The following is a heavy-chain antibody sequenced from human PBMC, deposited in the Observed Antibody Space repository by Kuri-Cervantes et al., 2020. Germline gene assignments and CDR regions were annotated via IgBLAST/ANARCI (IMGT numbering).Heavy chain of an antibody. CDR3: ARLVKNRNFDPYYFDY. J-gene: IGHJ4*02. V-gene: IGHV4-59*11. CDR1: GGSINGHF. CDR2: SYSGGST. D-gene: IGHD6-6*01. Sequence: SETLSLTCTVSGGSINGHFWSWIRQPPGKGLEWIGYSYSGGSTNYNSSLQSRLTISVDTSKRQFSLRLSSMTAADTAVYYCARLVKNRNFDPYYFDYWGPGTLVTVSS.